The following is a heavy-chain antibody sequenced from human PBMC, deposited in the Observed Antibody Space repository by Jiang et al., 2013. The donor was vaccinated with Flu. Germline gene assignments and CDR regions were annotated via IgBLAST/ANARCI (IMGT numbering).Heavy chain of an antibody. D-gene: IGHD4-23*01. J-gene: IGHJ5*02. V-gene: IGHV3-74*01. Sequence: RFTISRDNAKNTLYLQMNSLRAEDTAVYYCARDRFPRTVVTPYWFDPWGQGTLVTVSS. CDR3: ARDRFPRTVVTPYWFDP.